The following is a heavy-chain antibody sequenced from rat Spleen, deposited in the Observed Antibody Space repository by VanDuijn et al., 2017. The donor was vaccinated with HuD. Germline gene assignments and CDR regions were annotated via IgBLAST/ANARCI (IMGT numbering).Heavy chain of an antibody. V-gene: IGHV5-31*01. CDR3: ARRVQCGWG. CDR2: ISYEGSST. CDR1: GFTFNNYW. J-gene: IGHJ2*01. Sequence: EVQLVESGGGLVQPGRSLKLSCVASGFTFNNYWMTWIRQAPKKGLEWVAYISYEGSSTYYGDSGKGRFNISRDNAKSTLYLQMDSLRSEDTATYYCARRVQCGWGWGQGVMVTVSS. D-gene: IGHD1-11*01.